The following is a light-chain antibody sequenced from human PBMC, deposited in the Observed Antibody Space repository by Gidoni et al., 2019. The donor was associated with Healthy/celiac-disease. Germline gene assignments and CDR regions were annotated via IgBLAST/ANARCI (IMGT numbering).Light chain of an antibody. CDR3: QQYNSYSRT. Sequence: DIQMTQSPSTLSASVGDRVTIICRASQSISSWFAWYQQKPGKAPKLLIYDASSLESGGPSRFSGSGSGTEFTLTISSLQPDDFATYYCQQYNSYSRTFGQGTKVEIK. CDR1: QSISSW. V-gene: IGKV1-5*02. CDR2: DAS. J-gene: IGKJ1*01.